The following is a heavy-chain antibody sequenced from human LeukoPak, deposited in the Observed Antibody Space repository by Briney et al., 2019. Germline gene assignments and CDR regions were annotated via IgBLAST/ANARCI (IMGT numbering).Heavy chain of an antibody. V-gene: IGHV4-39*01. CDR3: AKHNPYGPCDY. D-gene: IGHD3-10*01. CDR1: GGSISSSSYY. J-gene: IGHJ4*02. Sequence: SETLSLTCTVSGGSISSSSYYWGWIRQPPGKGLEWIGSTLYSGSTFYNPSLKRRVAMSVDTSKNQFSLTLTSVTAADTAVYHCAKHNPYGPCDYWGQGTLVTVSS. CDR2: TLYSGST.